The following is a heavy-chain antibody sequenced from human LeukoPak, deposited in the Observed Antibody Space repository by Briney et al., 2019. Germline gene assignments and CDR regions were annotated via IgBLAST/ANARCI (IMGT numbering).Heavy chain of an antibody. CDR2: IIPILGIA. Sequence: GASVKVSCKASGGTFSSYAISWVRQAPGQGLEWKGRIIPILGIANYAQKFQGRVTITADKSTSTAYMELSSLRSEDTAVYYCATSIVVVTAIRGYFDYWGQGTLVTVSS. V-gene: IGHV1-69*04. D-gene: IGHD2-21*02. J-gene: IGHJ4*02. CDR1: GGTFSSYA. CDR3: ATSIVVVTAIRGYFDY.